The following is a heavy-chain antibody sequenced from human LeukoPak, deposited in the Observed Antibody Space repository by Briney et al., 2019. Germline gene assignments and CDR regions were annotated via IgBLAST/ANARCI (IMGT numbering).Heavy chain of an antibody. V-gene: IGHV5-51*01. CDR1: GYSFTSYW. CDR2: IYPGDSDT. J-gene: IGHJ4*02. Sequence: GESLKISCKGSGYSFTSYWIGWVRQMPGKGLEWMGIIYPGDSDTRYRPSSQGQVTISADKSISTAYLQWSSLKASDTAMYYCARLGVTIFGVADSPDYWGQGTLVTVSS. D-gene: IGHD3-3*01. CDR3: ARLGVTIFGVADSPDY.